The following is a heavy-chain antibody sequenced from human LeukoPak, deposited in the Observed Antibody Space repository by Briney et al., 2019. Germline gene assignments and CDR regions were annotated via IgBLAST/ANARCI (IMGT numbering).Heavy chain of an antibody. CDR3: ARDSGLYSGTYYYYGMDV. Sequence: SGPTLVNPPQTLTLTCTFSGFSLSTSGVGVGWIRQPPGKALEWLALIYWNDDKRYSPSLKSRLTITKDTSKNQVVLTMTNMDPVDTATYYCARDSGLYSGTYYYYGMDVWGQGTTVTVSS. D-gene: IGHD1-26*01. J-gene: IGHJ6*02. V-gene: IGHV2-5*01. CDR1: GFSLSTSGVG. CDR2: IYWNDDK.